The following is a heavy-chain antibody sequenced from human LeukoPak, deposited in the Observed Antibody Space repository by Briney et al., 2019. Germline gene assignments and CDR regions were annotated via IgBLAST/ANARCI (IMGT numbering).Heavy chain of an antibody. Sequence: PGRSVRLSCAVSGFIFSDYGFHWVRQAPGKGLEWVAVTRFDGSIKQYADSVKGRFTISRDHSKNTLYLQMNFLKSEDTAVYYCARWGGTRQYYFDYWGQGTLVTVSS. V-gene: IGHV3-33*01. CDR1: GFIFSDYG. J-gene: IGHJ4*02. CDR2: TRFDGSIK. D-gene: IGHD1-1*01. CDR3: ARWGGTRQYYFDY.